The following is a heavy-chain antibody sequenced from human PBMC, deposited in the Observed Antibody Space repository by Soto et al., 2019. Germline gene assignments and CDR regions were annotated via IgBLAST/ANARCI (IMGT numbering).Heavy chain of an antibody. V-gene: IGHV3-30*18. CDR1: GFTFSSYG. CDR3: AKWAASQFAPTTVVTPRALYYFDY. J-gene: IGHJ4*02. Sequence: GGSLRLSCAASGFTFSSYGMHWVRQAPGKGLEWVAVISYDGSNKYYAYSVKGRFTISRDNSKNTLYLQMNSLRSEDTALYYCAKWAASQFAPTTVVTPRALYYFDYWGQGTLVTVSS. D-gene: IGHD4-17*01. CDR2: ISYDGSNK.